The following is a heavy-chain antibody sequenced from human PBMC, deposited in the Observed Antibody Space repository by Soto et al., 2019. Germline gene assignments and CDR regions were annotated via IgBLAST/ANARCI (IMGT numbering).Heavy chain of an antibody. CDR1: GGTFSRYS. V-gene: IGHV1-69*08. CDR2: IIPVFGIA. CDR3: AREDRDRETGLGPAAIDGMDV. J-gene: IGHJ6*02. D-gene: IGHD2-2*01. Sequence: QVQLVQSGAEVKKPGSSVKVSCKASGGTFSRYSFTWVRQAPGHGLEWMGRIIPVFGIASYAQKFQGRVTITADKSTSTAYMELSSLRSEDTAVYYCAREDRDRETGLGPAAIDGMDVWGQGTTVTVSS.